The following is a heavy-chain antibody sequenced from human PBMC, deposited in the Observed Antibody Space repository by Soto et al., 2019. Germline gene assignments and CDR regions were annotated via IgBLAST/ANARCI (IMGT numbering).Heavy chain of an antibody. CDR2: IYYSGST. J-gene: IGHJ6*02. CDR3: ARLTVEDGDGYYYYGLDV. V-gene: IGHV4-39*01. D-gene: IGHD2-21*02. CDR1: GGSISSSSCY. Sequence: QLQLQESGPGLVKPSETLSLTCTVSGGSISSSSCYWGWIRQPPGKGLEWIGSIYYSGSTYYNPSLKSRDTRSVDTSKNQFSLELSSVTAADTAVYYRARLTVEDGDGYYYYGLDVWGQGTTVTVSS.